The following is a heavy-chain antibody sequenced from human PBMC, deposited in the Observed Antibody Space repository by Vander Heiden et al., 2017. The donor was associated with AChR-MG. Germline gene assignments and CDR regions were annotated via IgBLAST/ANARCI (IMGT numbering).Heavy chain of an antibody. V-gene: IGHV3-23*01. CDR2: ISGSGGST. D-gene: IGHD3-22*01. Sequence: EVQLLESGGGLVQPGGSLRLSCAAPGFTFSSYAMSWVRQAPGKGLEWVSAISGSGGSTYYADSVKGRFTISRDNSKNTLYLQMNSLRAEDTAVYYCATIVGGYPHYYFDYWGQGTLVTVSS. J-gene: IGHJ4*02. CDR3: ATIVGGYPHYYFDY. CDR1: GFTFSSYA.